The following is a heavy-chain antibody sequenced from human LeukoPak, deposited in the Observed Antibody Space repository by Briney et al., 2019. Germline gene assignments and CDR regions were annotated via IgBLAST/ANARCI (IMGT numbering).Heavy chain of an antibody. Sequence: GGSLRLSCAASAFTVSTNYMSWVRQAPGKGLEWVSVIYSGGSIYYADSVKGRFTISRHNSENSLYLQMSSLRGDDTAVYYCARFRGSWFFDVWGQGTMVTVSS. CDR3: ARFRGSWFFDV. CDR2: IYSGGSI. V-gene: IGHV3-53*01. J-gene: IGHJ3*01. CDR1: AFTVSTNY. D-gene: IGHD6-13*01.